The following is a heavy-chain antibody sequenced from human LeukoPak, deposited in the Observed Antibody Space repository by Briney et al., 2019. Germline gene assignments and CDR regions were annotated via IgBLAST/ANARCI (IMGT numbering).Heavy chain of an antibody. J-gene: IGHJ4*02. CDR2: INHSGST. D-gene: IGHD3-10*01. Sequence: PSETLSLTCAVYGGSFSDYYWSWIRQPPGKGLEWIGEINHSGSTNYNPSLKSRLTISVDTSKKQYSLKLRSVTAADTAVYSCARRSYGSGSYYNGWYFDYWGQGTLVAVSS. V-gene: IGHV4-34*01. CDR3: ARRSYGSGSYYNGWYFDY. CDR1: GGSFSDYY.